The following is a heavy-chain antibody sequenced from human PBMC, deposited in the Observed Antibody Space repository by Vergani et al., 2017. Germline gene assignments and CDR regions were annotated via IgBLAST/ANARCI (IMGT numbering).Heavy chain of an antibody. D-gene: IGHD2-15*01. CDR1: GFTVSSNY. J-gene: IGHJ5*02. CDR2: IYSGGST. V-gene: IGHV3-53*01. CDR3: ARYCSGGSCRQLYNWFDP. Sequence: EVQLVESGGGLIQPGGSLRLSCAASGFTVSSNYMSWVRQAPGKGLEWVSVIYSGGSTYYADSVKGRFTISRDNSKNTLYLQMNSLRAEVTAVYYCARYCSGGSCRQLYNWFDPWGQGTLVTVSS.